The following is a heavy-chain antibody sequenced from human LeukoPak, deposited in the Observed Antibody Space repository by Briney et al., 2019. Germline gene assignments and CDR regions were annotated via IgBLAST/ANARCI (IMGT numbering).Heavy chain of an antibody. CDR3: ARDRGYYDSSGYPYYFDY. V-gene: IGHV4-39*07. J-gene: IGHJ4*02. CDR2: IYYSGST. Sequence: SETLSLTCTVSGGSISSSSYYWGWIRQPPGKGLEWIGSIYYSGSTYYNPSLKSRVTISVDTSKNQFSLKLSSVTAADTAVYYCARDRGYYDSSGYPYYFDYWGQGTLVTVSS. CDR1: GGSISSSSYY. D-gene: IGHD3-22*01.